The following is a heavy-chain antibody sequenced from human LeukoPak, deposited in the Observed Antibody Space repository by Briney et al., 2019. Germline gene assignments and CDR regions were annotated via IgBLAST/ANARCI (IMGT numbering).Heavy chain of an antibody. J-gene: IGHJ3*01. D-gene: IGHD3-22*01. V-gene: IGHV1-2*02. CDR1: GYTFTDYF. Sequence: ASVKVSCKASGYTFTDYFMHWVRQAPGQGLEWMAWINPKSGGTNYAQRFQGRVTMTRDTSIRTAYMELRRLRSDDTAMYYCARGGDYYDSSGYSSDAFDVWGQGTMVTVSS. CDR2: INPKSGGT. CDR3: ARGGDYYDSSGYSSDAFDV.